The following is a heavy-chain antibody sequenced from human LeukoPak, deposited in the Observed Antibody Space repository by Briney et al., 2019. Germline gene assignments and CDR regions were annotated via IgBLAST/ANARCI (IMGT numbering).Heavy chain of an antibody. Sequence: PGGSLRLSCEASGFTFSIYSMAWVRQAPGKGLEWVSTVSGRRHTTFYADSVQGRFTISRDSSKNMLYLQMNSLRAEDTAIYYCAKVAGSGTYPFDNWGQGTLVTVSS. CDR2: VSGRRHTT. J-gene: IGHJ4*02. CDR3: AKVAGSGTYPFDN. V-gene: IGHV3-23*01. CDR1: GFTFSIYS. D-gene: IGHD3-10*01.